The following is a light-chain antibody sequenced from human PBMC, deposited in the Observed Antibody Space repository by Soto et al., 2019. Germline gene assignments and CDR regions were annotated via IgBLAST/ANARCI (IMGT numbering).Light chain of an antibody. V-gene: IGKV1-5*01. Sequence: DIQMTQSPSSLSASTGDRVTITCRASQGISSYLAWYQQKPGKAPKLLIYDASSLESGVPSRFSGSGSGTEFTLTISSLQPDDFATYYCQQYNSYSQAFGQGTKVDIK. CDR3: QQYNSYSQA. CDR1: QGISSY. CDR2: DAS. J-gene: IGKJ1*01.